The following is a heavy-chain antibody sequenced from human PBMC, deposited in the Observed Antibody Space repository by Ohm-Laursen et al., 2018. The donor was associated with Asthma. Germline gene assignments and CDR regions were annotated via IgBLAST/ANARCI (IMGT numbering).Heavy chain of an antibody. V-gene: IGHV3-7*01. J-gene: IGHJ6*02. Sequence: SLRLSCAAFGFSFSGHWMSWVRQAPGKGLEWVANIKHDGSETYYVDSVKGRFTISRDNAKNSVYLQMNSLRAEDTAVFYCTRFHYSGLDVWGQGTTVTVSS. CDR2: IKHDGSET. CDR1: GFSFSGHW. CDR3: TRFHYSGLDV.